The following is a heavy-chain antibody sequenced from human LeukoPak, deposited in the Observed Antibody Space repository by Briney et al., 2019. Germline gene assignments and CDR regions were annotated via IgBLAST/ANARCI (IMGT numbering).Heavy chain of an antibody. D-gene: IGHD3-16*01. J-gene: IGHJ5*02. CDR3: ARVRLWWFDP. Sequence: SETLSLTCAVSGGSISSYYWSWIRQPPGKRLEWIGYIYYSGTTNYNPSLKSRVTISVDTSKNQFSLKLISVTAADTAVYYCARVRLWWFDPWGQGTLVTVTS. CDR1: GGSISSYY. CDR2: IYYSGTT. V-gene: IGHV4-59*01.